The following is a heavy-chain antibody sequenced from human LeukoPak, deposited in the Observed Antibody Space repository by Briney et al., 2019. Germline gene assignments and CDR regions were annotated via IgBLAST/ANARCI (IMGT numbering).Heavy chain of an antibody. J-gene: IGHJ4*02. CDR1: GFTFSSYA. CDR3: AKDYDILTGYFSDFGC. CDR2: ISGSGGNT. V-gene: IGHV3-23*01. Sequence: GGSLRLSCAASGFTFSSYAMSWVRQAPGKGLEWVSVISGSGGNTYYADSVKGRFTISRDNSKNTLYLQMNSLRAEDTAVYYCAKDYDILTGYFSDFGCWGQGTLVTVSS. D-gene: IGHD3-9*01.